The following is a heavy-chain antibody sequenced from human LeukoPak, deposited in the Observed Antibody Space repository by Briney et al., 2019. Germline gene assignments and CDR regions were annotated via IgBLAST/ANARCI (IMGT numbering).Heavy chain of an antibody. D-gene: IGHD2-15*01. J-gene: IGHJ3*02. CDR1: GGSISSSNW. CDR2: IYHSGST. V-gene: IGHV4-4*02. Sequence: PSETLSLTCAVSGGSISSSNWWSWVRQPPGKGLEWIGEIYHSGSTNYNPSLKSRVTISVDKSKNQFSLKLSSVTAADTAVYYCARRYCSGGSCSPPADAFDIWGQGTMVTVSS. CDR3: ARRYCSGGSCSPPADAFDI.